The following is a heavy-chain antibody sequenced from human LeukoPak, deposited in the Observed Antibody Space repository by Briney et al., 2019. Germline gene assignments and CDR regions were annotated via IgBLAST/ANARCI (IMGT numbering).Heavy chain of an antibody. J-gene: IGHJ4*02. CDR3: AKDSPVCSF. CDR1: GFTFSIYG. Sequence: GGSLRLSCAASGFTFSIYGMHWVRQAPGKGLEWVAVIWYDGSNEYYADFVKGRFTISRDDSKNTLYLQMNSLRAEDTAVYYCAKDSPVCSFWGQGTLVTVSS. D-gene: IGHD3-10*02. V-gene: IGHV3-33*06. CDR2: IWYDGSNE.